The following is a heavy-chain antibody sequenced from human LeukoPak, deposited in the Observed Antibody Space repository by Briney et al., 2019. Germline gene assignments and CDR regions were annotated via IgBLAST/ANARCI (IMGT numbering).Heavy chain of an antibody. CDR3: ARDRGYSYGWSGFDY. J-gene: IGHJ4*02. V-gene: IGHV1-2*04. CDR2: INPNSGGT. CDR1: GYTFTGYY. D-gene: IGHD5-18*01. Sequence: ASVKVSCKASGYTFTGYYMHWVRQAPGQGLEWMGWINPNSGGTNYARKFQGWVTMTRDTSISTAYMELSRLRSDDTAVYYCARDRGYSYGWSGFDYWGQGTLVTVSS.